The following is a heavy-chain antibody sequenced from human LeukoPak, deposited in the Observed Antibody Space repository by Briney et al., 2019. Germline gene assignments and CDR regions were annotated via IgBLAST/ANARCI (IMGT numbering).Heavy chain of an antibody. D-gene: IGHD2-15*01. V-gene: IGHV4-4*02. CDR1: GGSISSSNW. J-gene: IGHJ4*02. Sequence: SGTLSLTCAVSGGSISSSNWGSRVRQPPGKGLEWIGEIYHSGSTNYNPSLKSRVTISVDKSKNQFSLKLSSVTAADTAVYDCARRPYPLAPYAAYWGQGTLVTVSS. CDR3: ARRPYPLAPYAAY. CDR2: IYHSGST.